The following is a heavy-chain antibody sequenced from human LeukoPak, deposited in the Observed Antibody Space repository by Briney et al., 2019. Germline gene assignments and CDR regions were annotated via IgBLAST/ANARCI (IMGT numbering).Heavy chain of an antibody. J-gene: IGHJ4*02. D-gene: IGHD3-10*01. CDR3: ARDQDGSALKTFDY. Sequence: GGSLRLSCAASGFTFSSYNMHWVRQAPGKGLEWVAVIWYDGSNKYYADSVKGRFTISRDNSKNTLYLQMNSLRAEDTAVYYCARDQDGSALKTFDYWGQGTLVTVSS. CDR2: IWYDGSNK. CDR1: GFTFSSYN. V-gene: IGHV3-33*08.